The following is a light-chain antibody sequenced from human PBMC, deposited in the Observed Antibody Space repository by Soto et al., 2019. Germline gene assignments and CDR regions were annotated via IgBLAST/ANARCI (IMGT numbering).Light chain of an antibody. CDR2: WAS. V-gene: IGKV4-1*01. CDR3: QHYYSIPWT. Sequence: DIVMTQSPDSLAVSLGERAAFNCKSSQSVLSTSNNKNYLGWYQQKSGQPPKLLIYWASTRESGVPDRFSGSVSGTDFTLTISSLQAEDVATYYCQHYYSIPWTFGQGTRVEIK. J-gene: IGKJ1*01. CDR1: QSVLSTSNNKNY.